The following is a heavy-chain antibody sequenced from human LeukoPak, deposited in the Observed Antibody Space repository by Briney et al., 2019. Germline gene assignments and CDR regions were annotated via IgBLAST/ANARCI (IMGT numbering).Heavy chain of an antibody. Sequence: GGSLRLSCAASGFTFSSYSMNWVRQAPGKGLEWVSSISSSSSYIYYADSVKGRYTISRDNAKNSLYLQMNSLRAEDTAVYYCAGDYGDYYGMDVWGQGTTVTVSS. D-gene: IGHD4-17*01. CDR2: ISSSSSYI. V-gene: IGHV3-21*01. CDR1: GFTFSSYS. J-gene: IGHJ6*02. CDR3: AGDYGDYYGMDV.